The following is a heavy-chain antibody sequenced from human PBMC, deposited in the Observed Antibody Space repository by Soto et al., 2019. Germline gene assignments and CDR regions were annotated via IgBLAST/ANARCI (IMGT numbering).Heavy chain of an antibody. CDR2: INHSGRV. D-gene: IGHD3-22*01. Sequence: PSEALSLTCAVYVGSFSGHSWTWIRQSRGKGLEWIGDINHSGRVNYSPSLKSRVTISLDTSKNQFSLTLSAVTAADTAMYYCSTRAYDTNGYYRFDPWGQGTLVTVSS. V-gene: IGHV4-34*01. CDR1: VGSFSGHS. CDR3: STRAYDTNGYYRFDP. J-gene: IGHJ5*01.